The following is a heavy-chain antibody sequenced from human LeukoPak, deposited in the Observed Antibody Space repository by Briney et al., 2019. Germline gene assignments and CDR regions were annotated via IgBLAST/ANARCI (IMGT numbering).Heavy chain of an antibody. V-gene: IGHV3-48*02. CDR2: INSGSRTI. D-gene: IGHD3-16*01. J-gene: IGHJ4*02. CDR3: AGMGSWATRAYDY. Sequence: GGSLRLSCAASGFSFSNFDMSWVRQAPGKGLQWVSFINSGSRTIYYADSVKGRFTITRDNAKNSLYLQMNSLRDEDTAVYYCAGMGSWATRAYDYWGQGTLVTVSS. CDR1: GFSFSNFD.